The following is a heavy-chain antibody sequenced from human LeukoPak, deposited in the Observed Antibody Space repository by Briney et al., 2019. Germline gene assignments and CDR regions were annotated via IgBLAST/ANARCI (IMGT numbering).Heavy chain of an antibody. V-gene: IGHV1-2*02. Sequence: ASVKVSCKASGYTFTGYYMHWVRQAPGQGLEWMGWINPNSGGTNYAQKFQGRVTMTRDTSISTAYMELSRLRSDDTAVYYCAREEGYCSSTICSAPFDYWGQGTLVIVSS. J-gene: IGHJ4*02. D-gene: IGHD2-2*01. CDR1: GYTFTGYY. CDR3: AREEGYCSSTICSAPFDY. CDR2: INPNSGGT.